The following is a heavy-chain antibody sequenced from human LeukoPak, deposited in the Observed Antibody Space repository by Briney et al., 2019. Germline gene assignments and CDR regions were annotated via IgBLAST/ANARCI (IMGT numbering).Heavy chain of an antibody. V-gene: IGHV4-59*01. Sequence: SETLSLTCTVSGGSISSYYWSWIRQPPGKGLEWIGYIYYSGSTNYNPSLKSRVTISVDTSKNQFSLKLSSVTAADTAVYYCARDGRYYYGMDVWGQGTTVTVSS. CDR1: GGSISSYY. CDR2: IYYSGST. J-gene: IGHJ6*02. CDR3: ARDGRYYYGMDV.